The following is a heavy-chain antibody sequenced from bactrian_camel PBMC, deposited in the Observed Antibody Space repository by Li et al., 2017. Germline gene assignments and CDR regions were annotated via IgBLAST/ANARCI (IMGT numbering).Heavy chain of an antibody. CDR3: AAFDTYRCFEGSWAGFNY. CDR1: GYTYVSYC. CDR2: IYRTDGTT. V-gene: IGHV3S40*01. D-gene: IGHD1*01. J-gene: IGHJ4*01. Sequence: VQLVESGGGSVQSGGSLRLSCAASGYTYVSYCMGWYRQAPGKRRDSVAGIYRTDGTTAYAESVKGRFTISINDAKNTVYLQMNSLKPEDTAMYYCAAFDTYRCFEGSWAGFNYWGQGTQVTVS.